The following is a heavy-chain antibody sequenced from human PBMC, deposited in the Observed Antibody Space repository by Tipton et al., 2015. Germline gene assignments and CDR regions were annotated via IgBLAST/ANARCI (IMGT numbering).Heavy chain of an antibody. CDR3: TREATTFDY. D-gene: IGHD4-11*01. J-gene: IGHJ4*02. Sequence: SLRLSCVVSGFTFDDHAMHWVRQAPGKGLEWISGITWNSVNVEYADSVKGRFTISRDNAKNSLYLQMNSLRDDDTAVYYCTREATTFDYWGQGTLVTVSS. CDR2: ITWNSVNV. V-gene: IGHV3-9*01. CDR1: GFTFDDHA.